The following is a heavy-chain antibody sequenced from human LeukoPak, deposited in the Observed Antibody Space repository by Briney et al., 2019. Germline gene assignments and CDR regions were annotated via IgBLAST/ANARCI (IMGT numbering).Heavy chain of an antibody. V-gene: IGHV3-9*01. Sequence: GGSLRLSCAASGFTFDDYAMHWVRHAPGKGLEWVSGISWNSGSIGYADSVKGRFTISRDNAKNSLYLQMNSLRAEDTALYYCAKPDIFNCGGDCYSFYFQHWGQGTLVTVSS. D-gene: IGHD2-21*02. J-gene: IGHJ1*01. CDR1: GFTFDDYA. CDR3: AKPDIFNCGGDCYSFYFQH. CDR2: ISWNSGSI.